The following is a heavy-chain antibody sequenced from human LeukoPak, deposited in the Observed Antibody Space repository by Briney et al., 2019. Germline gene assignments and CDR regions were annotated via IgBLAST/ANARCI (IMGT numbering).Heavy chain of an antibody. CDR2: ISAYNGNT. CDR1: GYTFTSYG. D-gene: IGHD3-10*01. V-gene: IGHV1-18*01. CDR3: AREARFGELSPKIDY. J-gene: IGHJ4*02. Sequence: EASVKVSCKASGYTFTSYGISWVRQAPGQGLEWMGWISAYNGNTNYAQKLQGRVTMTTDTSTSTAYMELRSLRSDDTAVYYCAREARFGELSPKIDYWGQGTLVTVSS.